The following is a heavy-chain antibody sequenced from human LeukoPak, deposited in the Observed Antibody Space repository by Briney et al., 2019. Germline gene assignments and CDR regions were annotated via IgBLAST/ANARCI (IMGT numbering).Heavy chain of an antibody. J-gene: IGHJ4*02. Sequence: GGSLRLSCAASGFTVSTNYMSWVRQAPGKGLEWVSVIYSGGGTYYADSVKGRFTISRDNSKNTLYLQMNSLRAEDTAVYYCATFRATVVAGNYWGQGTLVTVSS. CDR1: GFTVSTNY. V-gene: IGHV3-66*01. CDR2: IYSGGGT. D-gene: IGHD6-19*01. CDR3: ATFRATVVAGNY.